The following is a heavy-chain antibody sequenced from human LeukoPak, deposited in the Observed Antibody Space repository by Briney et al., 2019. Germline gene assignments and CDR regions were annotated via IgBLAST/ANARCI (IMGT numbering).Heavy chain of an antibody. CDR2: VNRDGSET. J-gene: IGHJ6*02. Sequence: HPGGSLRLSCAASGFTFSSYAMHWVRQVPGRGPEWVANVNRDGSETYYLDSVKGRFTISKDNAKNSLYLQMNSLRAEDTALYHCARNNGMDVWGQGTTVIVSS. CDR3: ARNNGMDV. V-gene: IGHV3-7*03. CDR1: GFTFSSYA.